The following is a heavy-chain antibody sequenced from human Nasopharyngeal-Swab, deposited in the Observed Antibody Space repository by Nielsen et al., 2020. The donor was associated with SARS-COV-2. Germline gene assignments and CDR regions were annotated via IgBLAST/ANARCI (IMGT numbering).Heavy chain of an antibody. V-gene: IGHV3-23*01. Sequence: GESLKISCAASGFTFSSYAMSWVRQAPGKGLEWVSAISGSGGSIFYADSVKGRFTISRDNAKNSLYLQMNSLRAADTAVYYCAREERITMIVVVIPGAFDIWGQGTMVTVSS. D-gene: IGHD3-22*01. CDR3: AREERITMIVVVIPGAFDI. CDR2: ISGSGGSI. CDR1: GFTFSSYA. J-gene: IGHJ3*02.